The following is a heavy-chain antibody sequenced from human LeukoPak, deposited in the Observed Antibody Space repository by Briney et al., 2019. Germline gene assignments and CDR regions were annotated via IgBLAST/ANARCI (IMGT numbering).Heavy chain of an antibody. V-gene: IGHV3-23*01. J-gene: IGHJ3*02. D-gene: IGHD5-12*01. Sequence: GGSLRLSCAASGFTFSSYAMSWVRQAPGKGLEWVSAISGSGGSTYSADSVKGRFTISRDNSKNTLYLQMKTRRAEDTAVYYCEKDIVTTIRDVVAFYIWGRGPMATVSS. CDR2: ISGSGGST. CDR3: EKDIVTTIRDVVAFYI. CDR1: GFTFSSYA.